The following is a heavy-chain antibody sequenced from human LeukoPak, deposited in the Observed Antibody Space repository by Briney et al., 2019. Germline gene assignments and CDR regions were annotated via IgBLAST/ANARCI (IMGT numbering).Heavy chain of an antibody. J-gene: IGHJ5*02. V-gene: IGHV4-59*01. D-gene: IGHD1-1*01. Sequence: SETLSLTCTVSGGSISSYYWSWIRQPPGKGLEWMGYIYYSGSTNYNPSLKSRVTISVDTSKNQFSLKLSSVTAADTAVYYCARGGSTGTNLNWVDPWGQGTLVTVSS. CDR1: GGSISSYY. CDR3: ARGGSTGTNLNWVDP. CDR2: IYYSGST.